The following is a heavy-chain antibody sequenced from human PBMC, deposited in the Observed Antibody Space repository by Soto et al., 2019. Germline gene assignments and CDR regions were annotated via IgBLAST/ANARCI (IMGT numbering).Heavy chain of an antibody. J-gene: IGHJ4*02. CDR1: GQNIKTNYW. Sequence: SETLSLTCLVSGQNIKTNYWWAWVRQSPGKGLEWIGEIYHSGSTNYNPSLKSRVTISVDMSKNHFSLKLSSVTAADTAVYYCAGGTDGKKVAYWGQGTLVTVSS. D-gene: IGHD5-12*01. V-gene: IGHV4-4*02. CDR2: IYHSGST. CDR3: AGGTDGKKVAY.